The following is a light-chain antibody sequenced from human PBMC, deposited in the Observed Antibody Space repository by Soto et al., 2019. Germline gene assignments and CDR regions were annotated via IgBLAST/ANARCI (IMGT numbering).Light chain of an antibody. CDR2: EGS. CDR3: CSYAGSRGPV. J-gene: IGLJ2*01. V-gene: IGLV2-23*01. Sequence: QSVLTQPASVSGSPGQSITISCTGTSSDVGSYNLVSWYQQHPGKAPKLMIYEGSKRPSGVSNRFSGSKSGNTASLTISGLQAEDEADYYCCSYAGSRGPVFGGGTKVTVL. CDR1: SSDVGSYNL.